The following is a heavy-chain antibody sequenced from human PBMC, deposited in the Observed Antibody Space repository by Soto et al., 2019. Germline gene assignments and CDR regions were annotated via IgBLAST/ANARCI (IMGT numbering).Heavy chain of an antibody. CDR3: VRQGIGTHHGLVDL. V-gene: IGHV4-59*08. D-gene: IGHD3-10*01. CDR2: VYSTGGT. CDR1: VGPDSSHN. J-gene: IGHJ6*02. Sequence: QVQLQQSGPRLVKPSETLSLTCTVSVGPDSSHNWAWIRQPPGRGLEWIGYVYSTGGTGYNPSLKSRVTISAGRSTNHISLSLPSVTAAATAICYCVRQGIGTHHGLVDLWGQGTAVTVSS.